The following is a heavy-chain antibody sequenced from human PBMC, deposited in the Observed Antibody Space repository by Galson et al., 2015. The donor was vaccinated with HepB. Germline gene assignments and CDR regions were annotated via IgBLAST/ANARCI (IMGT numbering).Heavy chain of an antibody. CDR1: GFTFRSYA. V-gene: IGHV3-30*04. CDR3: GGTDGGRYYCYYGMDV. Sequence: SLRLSCAASGFTFRSYAMHWVRQAPGKGLEWVAVISYDGSNKYYADSVKGRFPISRDNSKNTLYLQMNSLRTEYTAVYYCGGTDGGRYYCYYGMDVWGQGTTVTVSS. CDR2: ISYDGSNK. D-gene: IGHD2-8*01. J-gene: IGHJ6*02.